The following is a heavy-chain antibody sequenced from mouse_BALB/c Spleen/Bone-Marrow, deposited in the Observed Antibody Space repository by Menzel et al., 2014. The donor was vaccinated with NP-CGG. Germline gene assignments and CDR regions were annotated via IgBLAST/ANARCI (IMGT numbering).Heavy chain of an antibody. V-gene: IGHV4-1*02. CDR2: INPDSSTI. D-gene: IGHD2-3*01. Sequence: EVKLMESGGGLVQPGRSLKLSCAASGFDFSGFWMGWVRQAPGKGLEWIGEINPDSSTINYTPSLKDRFIISRDNAKNTLYLQMSKVRSEDTALYCWGRLGYYGGFAYWGQGTLVTVSA. CDR3: GRLGYYGGFAY. CDR1: GFDFSGFW. J-gene: IGHJ3*01.